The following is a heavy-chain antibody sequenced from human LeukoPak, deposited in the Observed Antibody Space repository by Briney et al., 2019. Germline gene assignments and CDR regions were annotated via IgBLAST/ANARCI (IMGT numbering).Heavy chain of an antibody. J-gene: IGHJ4*02. CDR3: ARLGLSPPGGWYNY. V-gene: IGHV4-4*02. Sequence: SGTLSLTCAVSGGSISSSNWWSWVRQPPGKGLEWIGEIYHSGSTNYNPSLKSRVTISVDKSKNQFSLKLSSVTAADTAVYYCARLGLSPPGGWYNYWGQGTLVTVSS. D-gene: IGHD6-19*01. CDR1: GGSISSSNW. CDR2: IYHSGST.